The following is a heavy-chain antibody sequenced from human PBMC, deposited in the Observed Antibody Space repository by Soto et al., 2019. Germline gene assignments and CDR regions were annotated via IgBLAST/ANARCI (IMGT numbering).Heavy chain of an antibody. V-gene: IGHV3-15*07. Sequence: PGGSLRLSCAASVFTFSNAWMNWVRQAPGKGLEWVGRIKREADGGPTDYAAPVKHRFTISRDDSRNTLYLQMTSLKTEDTAVYYCTTLGAYGYWGQGALVTVSS. CDR3: TTLGAYGY. CDR2: IKREADGGPT. D-gene: IGHD2-21*01. CDR1: VFTFSNAW. J-gene: IGHJ4*02.